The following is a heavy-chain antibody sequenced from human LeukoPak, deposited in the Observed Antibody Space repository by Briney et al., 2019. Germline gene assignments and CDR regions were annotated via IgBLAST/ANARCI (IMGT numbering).Heavy chain of an antibody. CDR1: GGTFSSYA. CDR2: IIAIFGTA. V-gene: IGHV1-69*13. D-gene: IGHD3-9*01. J-gene: IGHJ6*02. CDR3: ARDPRLKGVLRYFDWLSTYYGMDV. Sequence: ASVKVSCKASGGTFSSYAISWVRQARGQGLEWMGGIIAIFGTANYAKKFQGRVTITADEATSTAYMELSSLRSEDRAVYYCARDPRLKGVLRYFDWLSTYYGMDVWGQGETVTVSS.